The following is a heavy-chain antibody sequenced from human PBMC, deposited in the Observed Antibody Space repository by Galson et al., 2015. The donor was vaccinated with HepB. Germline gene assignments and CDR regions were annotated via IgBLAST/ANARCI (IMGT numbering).Heavy chain of an antibody. CDR2: IYYSGST. CDR1: GGSITNYY. CDR3: ARGKYYDILTGYYEYYGMDV. V-gene: IGHV4-59*01. D-gene: IGHD3-9*01. J-gene: IGHJ6*02. Sequence: SETLSLTCTVSGGSITNYYWNWIRQPPGKGLEYIGYIYYSGSTNYNPSLTSRVTISVDTSKNQFSLKLNSVTAADTAVYYCARGKYYDILTGYYEYYGMDVWGQGTTVTVSS.